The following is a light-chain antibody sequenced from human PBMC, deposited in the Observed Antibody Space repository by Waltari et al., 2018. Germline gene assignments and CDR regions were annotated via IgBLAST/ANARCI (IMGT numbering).Light chain of an antibody. CDR3: QQYGSSPNT. Sequence: EIVLTQSPGTLSLSPGARATLSCRASQSVSSSYLAWYQQKPGQAPRLLIYGASSRATGIPDRFCGSGSGTDFTLTISRLEPEDFAVYYCQQYGSSPNTFGQGTKLEIK. CDR1: QSVSSSY. V-gene: IGKV3-20*01. CDR2: GAS. J-gene: IGKJ2*01.